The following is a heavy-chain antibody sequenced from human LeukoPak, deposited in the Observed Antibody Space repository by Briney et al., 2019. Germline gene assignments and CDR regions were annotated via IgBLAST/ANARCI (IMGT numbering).Heavy chain of an antibody. D-gene: IGHD1-7*01. J-gene: IGHJ4*02. CDR3: AKDGKTRNWNYFQAKAVD. V-gene: IGHV3-48*01. CDR1: GITFSSYS. CDR2: ISSFSGTI. Sequence: GGSLRLSCVASGITFSSYSMNWVRQAPGKGLEWVSYISSFSGTINYADSVKGRFTISRDNSKNTLYLQVNSLRAEDTAIYYCAKDGKTRNWNYFQAKAVDWGQGTLVTVSS.